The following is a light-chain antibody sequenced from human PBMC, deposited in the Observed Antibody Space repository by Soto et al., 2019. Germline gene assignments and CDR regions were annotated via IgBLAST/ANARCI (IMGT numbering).Light chain of an antibody. CDR3: QQSYSTPRT. J-gene: IGKJ1*01. CDR2: AAS. Sequence: DIQMTQSPSSLSAFVGDRVTITCRASQSITNYLNWYQQKPGKAPKLLIYAASRLQSGVPSRFSGSGSGTDFTLTFSSLQPEDSATYYCQQSYSTPRTFGQGPRWIS. CDR1: QSITNY. V-gene: IGKV1-39*01.